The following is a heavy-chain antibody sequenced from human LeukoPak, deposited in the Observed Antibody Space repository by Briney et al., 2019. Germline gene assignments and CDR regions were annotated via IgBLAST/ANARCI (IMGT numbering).Heavy chain of an antibody. V-gene: IGHV3-74*03. CDR2: VNNDGSST. D-gene: IGHD5/OR15-5a*01. CDR3: AKGGLRVTDY. Sequence: GGSLRLSCEASGFAFSSYVMSWVRQAPGKGLVWVSRVNNDGSSTTYADSVKGRFTISRDNAKNTLYLQMNSLRAEDTAVYYCAKGGLRVTDYWGQGTLVTVSS. J-gene: IGHJ4*02. CDR1: GFAFSSYV.